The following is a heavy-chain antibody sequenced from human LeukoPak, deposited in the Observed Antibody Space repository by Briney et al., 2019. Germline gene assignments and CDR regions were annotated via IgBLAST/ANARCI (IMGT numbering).Heavy chain of an antibody. J-gene: IGHJ6*02. CDR2: INHSGST. CDR1: GGSFSGYY. D-gene: IGHD2-15*01. Sequence: SETLSLTCAVYGGSFSGYYWSWIRQPPGKGLEWIGEINHSGSTNYNPSLKSRVTISVDTSKNQFSLKLSSVTAADTAVYYCARDAGWYCSGGSCYSLSYYYYGMDVWGQGTTVTVSS. V-gene: IGHV4-34*01. CDR3: ARDAGWYCSGGSCYSLSYYYYGMDV.